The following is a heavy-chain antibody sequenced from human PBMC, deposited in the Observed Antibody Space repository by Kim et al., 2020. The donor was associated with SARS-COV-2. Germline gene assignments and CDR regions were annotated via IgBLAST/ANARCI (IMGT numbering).Heavy chain of an antibody. Sequence: SETLSLTCAVYGGSFSGYYWSWVRQPPGKGLEWIGEINHSGSTNYNPSLKSRVTISVDTSKNQFSLKMSSVTAADTAVYYCARGKLYLGGMDVWGEGTTVSVSS. CDR1: GGSFSGYY. CDR3: ARGKLYLGGMDV. J-gene: IGHJ6*04. D-gene: IGHD3-10*01. CDR2: INHSGST. V-gene: IGHV4-34*01.